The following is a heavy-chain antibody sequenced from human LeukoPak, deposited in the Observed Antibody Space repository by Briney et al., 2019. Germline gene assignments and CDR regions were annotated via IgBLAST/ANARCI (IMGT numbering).Heavy chain of an antibody. D-gene: IGHD1-1*01. J-gene: IGHJ4*02. Sequence: GGSLTLSCVGTGFTFNSYGMHWVRQAPGKGLEWVAVVSFDGYNKYYADSVKGRFTISRDNPGRSAHLQMNSLTSEDTAVYFCAKTQRLIDFFDSWGQGILVTVSP. CDR2: VSFDGYNK. CDR1: GFTFNSYG. CDR3: AKTQRLIDFFDS. V-gene: IGHV3-30*18.